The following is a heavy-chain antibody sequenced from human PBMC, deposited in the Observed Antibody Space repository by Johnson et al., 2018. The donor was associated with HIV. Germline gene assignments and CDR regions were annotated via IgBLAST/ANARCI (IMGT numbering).Heavy chain of an antibody. J-gene: IGHJ3*02. D-gene: IGHD2-15*01. CDR2: ISYDGSNK. V-gene: IGHV3-30*03. CDR1: GFTFSSYG. CDR3: ASSAPGLLPNDAFDI. Sequence: QVLLVESGGGVVQPGRSLRLSCAASGFTFSSYGMHWVRQAPGKGLEWVAVISYDGSNKYYADSVKGRFTISRDNSKNTLYLQMNSLRAEDTAGYYCASSAPGLLPNDAFDIWGQGTMVTVSS.